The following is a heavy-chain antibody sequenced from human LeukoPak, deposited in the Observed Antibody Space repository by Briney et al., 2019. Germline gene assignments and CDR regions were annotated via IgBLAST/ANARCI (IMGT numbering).Heavy chain of an antibody. J-gene: IGHJ3*02. V-gene: IGHV4-4*07. CDR3: AREPKGSGWPRDAFDI. Sequence: SETLSLTCTVSGGSISSYYWSWIRQPAGMGLEWIGRIYTSGSTNYNPSLKSRVTMSVDTSKNQFSLKLSSVTAADTAVYYCAREPKGSGWPRDAFDIWGQGTMVTVSS. CDR1: GGSISSYY. D-gene: IGHD6-19*01. CDR2: IYTSGST.